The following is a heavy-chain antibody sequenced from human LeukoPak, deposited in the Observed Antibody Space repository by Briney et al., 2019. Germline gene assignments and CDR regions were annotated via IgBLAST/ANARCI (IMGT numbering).Heavy chain of an antibody. J-gene: IGHJ4*02. V-gene: IGHV3-7*01. CDR2: IRQDGDEK. Sequence: GGSLRLSCTASGFSLSRYWMSCVRQAPGKGLEWVANIRQDGDEKHYVDSVKGRLTISRDNAKNSVYLQMTSLRAEDTAVYFCAREGDTSPGLDYWGQGALVTVSS. CDR1: GFSLSRYW. CDR3: AREGDTSPGLDY.